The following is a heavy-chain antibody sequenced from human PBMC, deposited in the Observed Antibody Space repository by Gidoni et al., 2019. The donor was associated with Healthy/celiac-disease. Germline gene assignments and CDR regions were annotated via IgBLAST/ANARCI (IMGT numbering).Heavy chain of an antibody. CDR2: IHHSGST. Sequence: QEQLQQWGAGLLKPPETLSLTCAVDGGSFSGYYCSWVRQPPGKGLEWIGEIHHSGSTNYNPSLKIRVTISVDTSKNQFSLKLSSVTAADTAVYYCARAGWYYYYGMDVWGQGTTVTVSS. D-gene: IGHD2-15*01. CDR1: GGSFSGYY. CDR3: ARAGWYYYYGMDV. J-gene: IGHJ6*02. V-gene: IGHV4-34*01.